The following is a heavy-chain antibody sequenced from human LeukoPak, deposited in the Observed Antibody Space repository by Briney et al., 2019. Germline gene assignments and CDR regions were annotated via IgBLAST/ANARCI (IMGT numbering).Heavy chain of an antibody. CDR3: AKKVGGDYRLNWFDP. J-gene: IGHJ5*02. Sequence: GGSLRLSCAASEFSVGSNYMTWVRQAPGKGLEWVSLIYSGGSTYYADSVKGRFTISRDNSKNTLYLQMNSLRAEDTAVYYCAKKVGGDYRLNWFDPWGQGTLVTVSS. D-gene: IGHD4-17*01. V-gene: IGHV3-66*01. CDR2: IYSGGST. CDR1: EFSVGSNY.